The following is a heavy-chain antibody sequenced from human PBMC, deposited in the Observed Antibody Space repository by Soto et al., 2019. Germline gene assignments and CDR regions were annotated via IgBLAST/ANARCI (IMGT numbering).Heavy chain of an antibody. V-gene: IGHV1-46*01. CDR2: INPRGGST. CDR3: ARGGGFSPYYYNLDV. J-gene: IGHJ6*02. Sequence: GASVKVSCKVSGYTLTELSMHWVRQAPGKGLEWMGIINPRGGSTTYAQNFQDRVTTTRDTSSSTVYMELSSLRSEDTAVYYCARGGGFSPYYYNLDVWGQGTTVTVSS. D-gene: IGHD2-15*01. CDR1: GYTLTELS.